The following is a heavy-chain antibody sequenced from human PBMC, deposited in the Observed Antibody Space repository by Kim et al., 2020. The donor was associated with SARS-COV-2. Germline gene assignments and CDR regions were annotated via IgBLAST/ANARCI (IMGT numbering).Heavy chain of an antibody. Sequence: KGRFTISRDNSKNTLYLQMNSLRAEDTAVYYCAKDLVRQQLIQTNPWFDPWGQGTLVTVSS. V-gene: IGHV3-30*02. CDR3: AKDLVRQQLIQTNPWFDP. D-gene: IGHD6-13*01. J-gene: IGHJ5*02.